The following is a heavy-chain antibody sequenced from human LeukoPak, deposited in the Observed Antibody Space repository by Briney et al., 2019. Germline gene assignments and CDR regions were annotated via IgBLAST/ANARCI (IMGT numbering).Heavy chain of an antibody. CDR1: GGSISSYY. D-gene: IGHD6-13*01. J-gene: IGHJ4*02. V-gene: IGHV4-4*07. CDR3: AGRGSYSSSWYYFDY. CDR2: IYTSGST. Sequence: SETLSLTCTVSGGSISSYYWSWIRQPAGKGLEWIGRIYTSGSTNYNPSLKSRVTMSVDTSKNQFSLKLSSVTAADTAVYYCAGRGSYSSSWYYFDYWGQGTLVTVSS.